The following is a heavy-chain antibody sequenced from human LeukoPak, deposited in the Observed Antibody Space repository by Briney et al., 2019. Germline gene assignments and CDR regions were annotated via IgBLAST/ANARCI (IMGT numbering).Heavy chain of an antibody. J-gene: IGHJ6*02. CDR3: AKEGIDYIADYGMDV. CDR2: ISWNSGSI. D-gene: IGHD4-11*01. V-gene: IGHV3-9*01. Sequence: GGSLRLSCAASGFTFDDYAMHWVRQAPGKGLEWVSGISWNSGSIGYADSVKGRFTISRDNAKNSLYLQMNSLRAEDTALYYCAKEGIDYIADYGMDVWGQGTTVTVSS. CDR1: GFTFDDYA.